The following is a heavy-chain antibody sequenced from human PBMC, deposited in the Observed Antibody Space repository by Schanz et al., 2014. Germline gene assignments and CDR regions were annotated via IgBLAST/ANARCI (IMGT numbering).Heavy chain of an antibody. D-gene: IGHD3-3*01. CDR3: ARGVLGSGYRQQYYFDH. J-gene: IGHJ4*02. CDR1: GGSISSSTYY. Sequence: QLQLQESGPGLVIPSETLSLTCTVSGGSISSSTYYWGWIRQPPGKGPEWIGTIDDTGSTYYTPSRGGRPTRSEEPSKSQLSGQLPSVTAADTAVYYCARGVLGSGYRQQYYFDHWGQGTLVTVSS. V-gene: IGHV4-39*02. CDR2: IDDTGST.